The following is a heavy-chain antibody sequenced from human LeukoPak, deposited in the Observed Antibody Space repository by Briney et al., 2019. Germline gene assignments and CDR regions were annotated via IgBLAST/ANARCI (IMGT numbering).Heavy chain of an antibody. Sequence: SETLSLTCTVSGGSISSYYWSWIRQPPGKGLEWIGYIYYTGSTYYNPSLKSRVTISVDTSKNQFSLKLSSVTAADTAVYYCARTLVRGVRRASSGSPSWGQGTLVTVSS. V-gene: IGHV4-59*12. CDR3: ARTLVRGVRRASSGSPS. CDR2: IYYTGST. D-gene: IGHD3-10*01. J-gene: IGHJ5*02. CDR1: GGSISSYY.